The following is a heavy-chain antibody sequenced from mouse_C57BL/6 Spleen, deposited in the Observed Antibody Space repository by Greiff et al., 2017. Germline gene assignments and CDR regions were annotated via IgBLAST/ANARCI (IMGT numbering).Heavy chain of an antibody. CDR2: IDPNSGGT. J-gene: IGHJ4*01. D-gene: IGHD4-1*01. CDR3: ARGNWNYAMDY. Sequence: QVQLQQPGAELVKPGASVKLSCKASGYTFTSYWMHWVKQRPGRGLEWIGRIDPNSGGTKYNEKFKSKATLTIDKPSSTAYMQLSSLTSEDSAVYYCARGNWNYAMDYWGQGTSVTVSS. CDR1: GYTFTSYW. V-gene: IGHV1-72*01.